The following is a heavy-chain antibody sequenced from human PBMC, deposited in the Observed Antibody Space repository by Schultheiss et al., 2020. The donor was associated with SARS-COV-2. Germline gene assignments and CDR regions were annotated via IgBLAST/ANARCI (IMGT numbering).Heavy chain of an antibody. CDR1: GFTVSSTY. J-gene: IGHJ4*02. CDR2: IYSGGST. Sequence: GGSLRLSCAASGFTVSSTYMTWVRQAPGKGLEWVSVIYSGGSTFYADSVKGRFTISRDNSKNTLYLQMNGLRAEDTAVYYCAVALGGHGPLGFWGQGTLVTVSS. D-gene: IGHD5-12*01. V-gene: IGHV3-66*01. CDR3: AVALGGHGPLGF.